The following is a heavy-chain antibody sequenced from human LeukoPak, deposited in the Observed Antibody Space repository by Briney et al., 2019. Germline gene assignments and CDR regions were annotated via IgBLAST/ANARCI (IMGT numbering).Heavy chain of an antibody. D-gene: IGHD3-10*01. J-gene: IGHJ4*02. CDR1: GYSFTRYW. Sequence: GESLKISCKSSGYSFTRYWIGWVRQMPGKGLEWMGIIYPGDSDTRYSPSFQGQVTISVDKSISTAYLQWSSLKASDTAMYYCAYCSGSYYYYFDYWGQGTLVTVSS. V-gene: IGHV5-51*01. CDR2: IYPGDSDT. CDR3: AYCSGSYYYYFDY.